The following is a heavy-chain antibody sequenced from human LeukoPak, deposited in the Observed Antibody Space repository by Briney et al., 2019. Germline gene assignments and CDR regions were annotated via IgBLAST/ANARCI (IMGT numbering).Heavy chain of an antibody. J-gene: IGHJ2*01. CDR3: ARGHSNSHWYFDL. Sequence: GGSLRLSCAASGFTFSSYWMHWVRQAPGKGLVWVSRINSDGSSTSYADSVKGRFTISRDNAKNTLYLQMNGLRAEDTAVYYCARGHSNSHWYFDLWGRGTLVTVSS. V-gene: IGHV3-74*01. CDR2: INSDGSST. CDR1: GFTFSSYW. D-gene: IGHD4-11*01.